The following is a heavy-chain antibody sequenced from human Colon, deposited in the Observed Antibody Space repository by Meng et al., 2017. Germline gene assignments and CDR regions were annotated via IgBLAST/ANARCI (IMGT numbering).Heavy chain of an antibody. V-gene: IGHV3-48*03. CDR1: GCTFSSYE. J-gene: IGHJ4*02. D-gene: IGHD1-14*01. Sequence: GGSRRPSSAASGCTFSSYEMNWVRQAPGKGLEWVSYISSSGSTIYYADSVKGRFTISRDNAKNSLYLQMNSLRAEDTAVYYCASRKGARITDDYWGQGTLVTVSS. CDR3: ASRKGARITDDY. CDR2: ISSSGSTI.